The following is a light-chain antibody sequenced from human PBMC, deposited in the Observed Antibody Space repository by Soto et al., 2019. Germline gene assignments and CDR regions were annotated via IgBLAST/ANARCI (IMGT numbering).Light chain of an antibody. CDR3: QQSHSSPRT. Sequence: DIQMTQSPSSLSASVGDRVTITCQASQDISNYLNWYQQKPGKAPKLLIYDASNLETGVPSRFSGSGSGTDFTLDISSLQPEDFATYYCQQSHSSPRTFGPGTKVDIK. CDR1: QDISNY. CDR2: DAS. J-gene: IGKJ3*01. V-gene: IGKV1-33*01.